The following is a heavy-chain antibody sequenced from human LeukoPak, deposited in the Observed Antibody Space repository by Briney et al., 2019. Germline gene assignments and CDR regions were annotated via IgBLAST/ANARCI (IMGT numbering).Heavy chain of an antibody. CDR2: IRNKAKSYTT. Sequence: GGSLRLSCAASGFTFSDHYMDWVRQAPGKGLEWVGRIRNKAKSYTTEYAASVKGRFIISRDDSKNSLYLQMNSLKTEDTAVYYCARVGDYYDSNGYSVDAFDIWGQGTMVTVSS. CDR1: GFTFSDHY. V-gene: IGHV3-72*01. D-gene: IGHD3-22*01. J-gene: IGHJ3*02. CDR3: ARVGDYYDSNGYSVDAFDI.